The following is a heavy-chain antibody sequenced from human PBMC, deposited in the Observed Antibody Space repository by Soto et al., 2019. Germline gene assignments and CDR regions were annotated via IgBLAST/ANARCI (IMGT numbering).Heavy chain of an antibody. CDR2: INHSGST. J-gene: IGHJ6*02. CDR3: ARAKLGSLGNYYYGMDV. CDR1: GGSFSGYY. V-gene: IGHV4-34*01. D-gene: IGHD6-13*01. Sequence: SETLSLTCAVYGGSFSGYYWSWIRQPSGKGLEWIGEINHSGSTNYNPSLKSRVTISVDTSKNQFSLRLSSVTAADTAVYYCARAKLGSLGNYYYGMDVWGQGTTVTVSS.